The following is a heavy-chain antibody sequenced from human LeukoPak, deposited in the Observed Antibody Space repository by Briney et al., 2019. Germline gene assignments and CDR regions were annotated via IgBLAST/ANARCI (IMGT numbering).Heavy chain of an antibody. J-gene: IGHJ4*02. Sequence: GRSLRLSCVASGITFSGYGMHWVRQAPGKGLEWVAGTSSDGSINLYTDSVKGRFTISRDNSKNTLYLQMNSLRVEDTAVYSCARDDDTSGHFSYFGFWGQGTLVTVSS. V-gene: IGHV3-30*03. CDR2: TSSDGSIN. CDR1: GITFSGYG. CDR3: ARDDDTSGHFSYFGF. D-gene: IGHD3-22*01.